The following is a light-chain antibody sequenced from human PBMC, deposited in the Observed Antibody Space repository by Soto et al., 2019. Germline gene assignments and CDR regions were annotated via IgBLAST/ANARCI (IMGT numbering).Light chain of an antibody. Sequence: EIVLTQSPGTLSLSPGERVTLSCRASQSVSSSNLAWYQQKPGQAPRLLIYGASSRATGIPDRFSGSGSGTDFTLTISRLEPEDFATYFCKQSSTFPLTFGGGTKVEIK. CDR2: GAS. J-gene: IGKJ4*01. V-gene: IGKV3-20*01. CDR3: KQSSTFPLT. CDR1: QSVSSSN.